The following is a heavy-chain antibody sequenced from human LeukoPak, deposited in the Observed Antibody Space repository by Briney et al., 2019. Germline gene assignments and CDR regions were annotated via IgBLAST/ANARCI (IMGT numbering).Heavy chain of an antibody. Sequence: ASVEVSCTASGYTFIAYHMHWVRQAPGQGLEWMGRIHPSSGATNYAQRFQGRITLTRDTSINTAYMELSRLTSDDTAVYYCARDLPFEDWGQGTLVTVSS. V-gene: IGHV1-2*06. CDR2: IHPSSGAT. CDR1: GYTFIAYH. D-gene: IGHD2/OR15-2a*01. J-gene: IGHJ4*02. CDR3: ARDLPFED.